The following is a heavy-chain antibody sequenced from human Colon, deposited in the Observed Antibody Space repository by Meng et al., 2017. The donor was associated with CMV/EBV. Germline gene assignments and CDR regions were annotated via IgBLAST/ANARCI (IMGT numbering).Heavy chain of an antibody. J-gene: IGHJ4*02. CDR1: GSTFTGYF. CDR2: INPITGGT. Sequence: QVRLVQSGAGVTQPGASVKVSCKASGSTFTGYFMYWVRQAPGHGLEWLGVINPITGGTNYAQKFQGRVTMTRDTSMNTAYMELSRLRSDDTAVYYCASLSGGDFDYWGQGTLVTVSS. D-gene: IGHD1-26*01. V-gene: IGHV1-2*02. CDR3: ASLSGGDFDY.